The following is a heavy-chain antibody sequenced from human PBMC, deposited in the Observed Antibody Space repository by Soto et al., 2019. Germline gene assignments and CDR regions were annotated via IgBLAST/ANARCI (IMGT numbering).Heavy chain of an antibody. CDR2: ISGSGGSP. J-gene: IGHJ4*03. Sequence: GRSLRLSCAASGFTFNSYTMAWVRQAPGKGLEWVSSISGSGGSPSYADSVQGRFTISRDNSRNTLSPQMNSLRAEDTATYYCAKARCSGNSCYVPDYWGHGSLVTVSS. CDR1: GFTFNSYT. CDR3: AKARCSGNSCYVPDY. V-gene: IGHV3-23*01. D-gene: IGHD2-15*01.